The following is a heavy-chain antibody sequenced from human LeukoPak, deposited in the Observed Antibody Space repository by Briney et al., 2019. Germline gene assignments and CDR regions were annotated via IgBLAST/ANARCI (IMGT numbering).Heavy chain of an antibody. D-gene: IGHD3-22*01. J-gene: IGHJ4*02. V-gene: IGHV3-21*01. CDR3: ATILRYYDSSGYSY. Sequence: GGSLRLSCAASGFTFSSYSMNWVRQAPGKGLEWVSSISSSSSYIYYADSVKGRFTISRDNAKNSLYLQMNSLRAEDTAVYYCATILRYYDSSGYSYWGQGTLVTVSS. CDR1: GFTFSSYS. CDR2: ISSSSSYI.